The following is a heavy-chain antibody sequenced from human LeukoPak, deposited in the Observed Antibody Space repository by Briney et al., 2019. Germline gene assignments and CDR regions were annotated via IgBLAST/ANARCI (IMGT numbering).Heavy chain of an antibody. V-gene: IGHV4-30-4*01. CDR3: ARVIAAAGTGDY. Sequence: SQTLSLTCTVSGGSISSGDYYWSWIRQPPGKGLEWIGYIYYSGSTYYNPSLKSRVTISVDTSKNQFSLKLSSVTAADTAVYYCARVIAAAGTGDYWGQGTLVTVSS. D-gene: IGHD6-13*01. CDR2: IYYSGST. J-gene: IGHJ4*02. CDR1: GGSISSGDYY.